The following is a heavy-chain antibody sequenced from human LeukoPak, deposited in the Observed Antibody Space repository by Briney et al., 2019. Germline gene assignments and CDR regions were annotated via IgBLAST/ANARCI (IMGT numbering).Heavy chain of an antibody. CDR1: GYTFTGYY. J-gene: IGHJ4*02. D-gene: IGHD2-15*01. CDR2: INPNSGGT. Sequence: ASVKVSCKASGYTFTGYYMHWVRQAPRQGLEWMGRINPNSGGTNYAQKFQGRVTMTRDTSISTAYMELSRLRSDDTAVYYCASTVVVVAAPDYWGQGTLVTVSS. CDR3: ASTVVVVAAPDY. V-gene: IGHV1-2*06.